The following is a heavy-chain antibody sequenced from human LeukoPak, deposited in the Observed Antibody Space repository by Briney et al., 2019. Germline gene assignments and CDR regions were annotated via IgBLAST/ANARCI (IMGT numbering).Heavy chain of an antibody. Sequence: ASVKVSCKASGYTFTSYDINWVRQATGQGLEWMGWMNPNSGNTGYAQKFQGRVTITRNTSISTAYMELSSLRSEDTAVYYCARSGVWSRRYYGSGSWPNWFDPWGQGTLVTVSS. CDR1: GYTFTSYD. J-gene: IGHJ5*02. CDR3: ARSGVWSRRYYGSGSWPNWFDP. V-gene: IGHV1-8*03. D-gene: IGHD3-10*01. CDR2: MNPNSGNT.